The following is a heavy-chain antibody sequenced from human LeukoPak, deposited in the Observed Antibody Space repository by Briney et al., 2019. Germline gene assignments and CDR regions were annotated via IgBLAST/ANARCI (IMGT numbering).Heavy chain of an antibody. CDR2: INPSGGFT. V-gene: IGHV1-46*01. Sequence: ASVKVSCKASGYSFSTHWMHWVRQAPGQGLEWMGIINPSGGFTSYAQKLQGRVTVTRDMSTSTVYMELSNLRSEDTAVYYCARDHSSSCQLLDYWGQGTLVTVSS. CDR1: GYSFSTHW. J-gene: IGHJ4*02. D-gene: IGHD6-13*01. CDR3: ARDHSSSCQLLDY.